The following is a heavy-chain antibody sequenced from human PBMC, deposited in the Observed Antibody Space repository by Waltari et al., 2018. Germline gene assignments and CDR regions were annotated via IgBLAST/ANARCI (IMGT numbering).Heavy chain of an antibody. J-gene: IGHJ5*02. Sequence: QVQLQESGPGLVKPSETLSLTCTVSGGSISSYYWSWIRQPPGKGLEWIGYIYYSGSTNYNPSLKSRFTISVDTSKTQFSLKLSSVTAADTAVYYCARGRGCSGGSCYFWFDPWGQGTLVTVSS. V-gene: IGHV4-59*01. CDR3: ARGRGCSGGSCYFWFDP. CDR1: GGSISSYY. D-gene: IGHD2-15*01. CDR2: IYYSGST.